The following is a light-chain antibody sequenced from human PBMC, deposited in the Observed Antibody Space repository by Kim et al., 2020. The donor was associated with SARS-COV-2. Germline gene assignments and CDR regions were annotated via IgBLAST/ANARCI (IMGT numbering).Light chain of an antibody. CDR2: QDS. CDR3: QAWDSGTVVV. Sequence: SYELTQPPSVSVSPGQTASITCSGDKLGDKYACWYQQKPGQSPVLVIYQDSKRPSGIPERFSGSNSGNTATLTISGTQAMDEADYYCQAWDSGTVVVFGG. J-gene: IGLJ3*02. CDR1: KLGDKY. V-gene: IGLV3-1*01.